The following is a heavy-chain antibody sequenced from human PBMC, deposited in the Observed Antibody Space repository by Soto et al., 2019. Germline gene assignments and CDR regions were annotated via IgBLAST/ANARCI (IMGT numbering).Heavy chain of an antibody. D-gene: IGHD2-2*01. J-gene: IGHJ3*02. CDR2: ISSSGSTI. CDR3: AREGCSSTSCYEAFDI. V-gene: IGHV3-48*03. CDR1: GFTFSSYE. Sequence: VGSLRLSCAASGFTFSSYEMNWVRQAPGKGLEWVSYISSSGSTIYCADSVKGRFTISRDNAKNSLYLQMNSLRAEDTAVYYCAREGCSSTSCYEAFDIWGQGTMVTVSS.